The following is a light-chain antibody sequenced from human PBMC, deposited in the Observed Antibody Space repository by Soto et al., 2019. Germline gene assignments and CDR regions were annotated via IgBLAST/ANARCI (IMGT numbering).Light chain of an antibody. V-gene: IGKV3-11*01. J-gene: IGKJ5*01. Sequence: EIVLTQSPATLSLSPGERATLSCRASQSVSSSLAWYQQKPGQPPRLLIFDASTRATGIPARFSGSGSGTDFTLTISSLEPEDFAIYYCQQCNNWPPNTFGQGTRLEIK. CDR1: QSVSSS. CDR3: QQCNNWPPNT. CDR2: DAS.